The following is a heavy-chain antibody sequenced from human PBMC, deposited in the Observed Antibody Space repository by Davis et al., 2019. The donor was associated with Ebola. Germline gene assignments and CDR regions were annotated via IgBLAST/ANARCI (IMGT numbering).Heavy chain of an antibody. J-gene: IGHJ4*02. CDR1: GGSISSSSYY. CDR3: ARLTYGMTYDY. D-gene: IGHD3-9*01. Sequence: SETLSLTCTVSGGSISSSSYYWGWIRPPPGKGLEWIGSIYYSGSTYYNPSLKSRVTISVDTSKNQFSLKLSSVTAADTAVYYCARLTYGMTYDYWGQGTLVTVSS. CDR2: IYYSGST. V-gene: IGHV4-39*07.